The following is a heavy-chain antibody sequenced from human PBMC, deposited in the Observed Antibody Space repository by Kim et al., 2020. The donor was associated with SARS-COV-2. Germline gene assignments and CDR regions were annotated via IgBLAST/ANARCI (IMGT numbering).Heavy chain of an antibody. V-gene: IGHV1-2*02. CDR1: GYTFTGYY. CDR3: ARSKSLYSSSSFDY. Sequence: ASVKVSCKASGYTFTGYYMHWVRQAPGQGLEWMGWINPNSGGTNYAQKFQGRVTMTRDTSISTAYMELSRLRSDDTAVYYCARSKSLYSSSSFDYWGQGTLVTVSS. CDR2: INPNSGGT. J-gene: IGHJ4*02. D-gene: IGHD6-6*01.